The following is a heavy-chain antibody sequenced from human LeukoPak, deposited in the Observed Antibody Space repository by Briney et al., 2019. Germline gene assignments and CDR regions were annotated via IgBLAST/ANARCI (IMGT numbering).Heavy chain of an antibody. CDR2: ISHSGST. J-gene: IGHJ4*02. V-gene: IGHV4-4*02. D-gene: IGHD6-13*01. CDR1: GGSISSRNW. Sequence: SGTLSLTCAVSGGSISSRNWWSWVRQPPGKGLEWIGEISHSGSTNYNPSLKSRVTISIDNSKNQFSLKLSSVTAADTAVYYYAGFTAAWGPLFNYWGQGTLVTVSS. CDR3: AGFTAAWGPLFNY.